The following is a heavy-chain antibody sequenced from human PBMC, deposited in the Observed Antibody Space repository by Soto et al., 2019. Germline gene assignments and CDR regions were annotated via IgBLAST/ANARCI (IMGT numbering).Heavy chain of an antibody. V-gene: IGHV3-NL1*01. CDR3: ASQYSSGWYWSGLGYYYYGMDV. J-gene: IGHJ6*02. Sequence: PGGSLRLSCAASGFTFSSYGMHWVRQAPGKGLEWVSVIYSGGSTYYADSVKGRFTISRDNSKNTLYLQMNSLRAEDTAVYYCASQYSSGWYWSGLGYYYYGMDVWGQGTTVTVSS. D-gene: IGHD6-19*01. CDR2: IYSGGST. CDR1: GFTFSSYG.